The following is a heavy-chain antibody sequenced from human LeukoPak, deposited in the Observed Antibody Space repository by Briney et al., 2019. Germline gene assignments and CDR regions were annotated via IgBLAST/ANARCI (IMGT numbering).Heavy chain of an antibody. CDR1: GFTFSSYA. J-gene: IGHJ4*02. CDR3: ANNGGVAVAGSFDN. Sequence: GGSLRLSCAASGFTFSSYAMSWVRQAPGKGLEWVSAISGRGDRTYYADSVKGRFTISRDNSKNTLYLQMNYLRAEDTAVYYCANNGGVAVAGSFDNWGQGTLVTVSS. CDR2: ISGRGDRT. V-gene: IGHV3-23*01. D-gene: IGHD6-19*01.